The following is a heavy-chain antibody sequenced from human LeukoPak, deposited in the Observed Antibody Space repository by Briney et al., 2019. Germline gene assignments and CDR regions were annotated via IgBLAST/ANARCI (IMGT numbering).Heavy chain of an antibody. Sequence: GTSLRLSCVASGFTFTNYAMSWVRQAPGKRLEWVSAITGSDGSSYYADSVKGRFTISGDNSKNTLYLQVSSLRAGDTAVYYCAKWGDYDILTGYYVPDYWGQGTLVTVSS. D-gene: IGHD3-9*01. CDR2: ITGSDGSS. CDR1: GFTFTNYA. J-gene: IGHJ4*02. CDR3: AKWGDYDILTGYYVPDY. V-gene: IGHV3-23*01.